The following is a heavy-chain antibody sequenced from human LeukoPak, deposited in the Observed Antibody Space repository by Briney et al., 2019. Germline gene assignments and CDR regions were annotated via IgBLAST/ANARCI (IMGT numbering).Heavy chain of an antibody. CDR3: ARAISGSYYPAAFDI. CDR2: INWNGGST. Sequence: GGSLRLSCAASGFTFSSYWMHWVRQAPGKGLEWVSGINWNGGSTGYADSVKGRFTISRDNAKNSLYLQMNSLRAEDTALYHCARAISGSYYPAAFDIWGQGTMVTVSS. D-gene: IGHD1-26*01. V-gene: IGHV3-20*01. J-gene: IGHJ3*02. CDR1: GFTFSSYW.